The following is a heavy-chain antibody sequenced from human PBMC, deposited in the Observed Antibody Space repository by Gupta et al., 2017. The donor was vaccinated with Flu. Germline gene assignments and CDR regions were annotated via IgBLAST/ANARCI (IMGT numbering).Heavy chain of an antibody. CDR2: ITGSGATT. Sequence: SYAMSWVRQAPGKGLEGVSAITGSGATTYYADSGKGRFTISRDNSKNTLYRQMKRLRAEETAVYYCAPDGSTAKCYRLDNGGHGTLVTVSS. V-gene: IGHV3-23*01. J-gene: IGHJ4*01. D-gene: IGHD2-8*01. CDR1: SYA. CDR3: APDGSTAKCYRLDN.